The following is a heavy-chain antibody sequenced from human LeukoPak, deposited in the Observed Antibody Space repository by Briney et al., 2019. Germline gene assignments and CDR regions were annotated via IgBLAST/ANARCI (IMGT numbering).Heavy chain of an antibody. D-gene: IGHD4-17*01. CDR1: GYTFTSYG. V-gene: IGHV1-18*01. CDR3: ARALDYGDYYYYMDV. J-gene: IGHJ6*03. CDR2: ISAYNGNT. Sequence: ASVKVSCKASGYTFTSYGISWVRQAPGQGLEWMGWISAYNGNTNYAQKLQGRVTMTTDTSTSTAYMELRSLRPDDTAVYYCARALDYGDYYYYMDVWGKGTTVTVSS.